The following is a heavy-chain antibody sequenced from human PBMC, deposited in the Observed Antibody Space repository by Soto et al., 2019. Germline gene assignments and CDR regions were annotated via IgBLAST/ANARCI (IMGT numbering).Heavy chain of an antibody. J-gene: IGHJ4*02. Sequence: GSLRLSCAASGFTFSSYGMHWVRQAPGKGLEWVAVISYDGSNKYYADSVKGRFTISRDNSKNTLYLQMNSMRAEETAVYYCANGALYCSGGSCFGFDYWGQGTLVTVSS. CDR1: GFTFSSYG. D-gene: IGHD2-15*01. CDR2: ISYDGSNK. V-gene: IGHV3-30*18. CDR3: ANGALYCSGGSCFGFDY.